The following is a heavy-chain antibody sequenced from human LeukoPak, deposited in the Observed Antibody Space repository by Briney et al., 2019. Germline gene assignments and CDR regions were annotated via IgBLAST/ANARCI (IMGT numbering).Heavy chain of an antibody. CDR1: GYTFTGYY. CDR3: ARVTGGILTGYYRGLDY. Sequence: ASVKVSCKASGYTFTGYYMHWVRQAPGQGLEWMGWINPNSGGTNYAQKFQGRVTMTRDTSISTAYMELSRLRSDDTAVYYCARVTGGILTGYYRGLDYWGQGTLVTVSS. J-gene: IGHJ4*02. D-gene: IGHD3-9*01. V-gene: IGHV1-2*02. CDR2: INPNSGGT.